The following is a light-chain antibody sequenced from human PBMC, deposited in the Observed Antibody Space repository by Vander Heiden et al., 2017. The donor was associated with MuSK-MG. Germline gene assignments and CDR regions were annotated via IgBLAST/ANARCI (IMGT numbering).Light chain of an antibody. CDR1: QSVGNY. CDR3: QQRSAALT. CDR2: DAS. Sequence: EIVLTQSPATLSLSPGERATLSCRASQSVGNYLGWYQHKPGQAPRLLIYDASNRASGIPARFSGSGPGTDFTLTITSLEPEDFAVYFCQQRSAALTFGGGTTVEIK. V-gene: IGKV3-11*01. J-gene: IGKJ4*01.